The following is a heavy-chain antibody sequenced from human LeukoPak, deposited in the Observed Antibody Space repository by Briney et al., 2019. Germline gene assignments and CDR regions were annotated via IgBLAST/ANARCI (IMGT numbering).Heavy chain of an antibody. Sequence: PETLSLTCTVSGASVSDYYWSCIRQPAGKGLEWIGRILTILSTDYHPSLKSRVTMTRDRSKNQLFLKLASVTAADTAVYYCARASDSIFSYYYHMDLWGKGITVTVSS. CDR3: ARASDSIFSYYYHMDL. CDR1: GASVSDYY. CDR2: ILTILST. J-gene: IGHJ6*03. V-gene: IGHV4-4*07. D-gene: IGHD3-3*02.